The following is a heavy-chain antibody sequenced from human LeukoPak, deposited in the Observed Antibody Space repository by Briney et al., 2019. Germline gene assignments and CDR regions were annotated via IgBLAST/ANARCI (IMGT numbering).Heavy chain of an antibody. CDR1: GFTFSNYA. Sequence: GGSLRLSCAASGFTFSNYAMTWVRQAPGKGLEWVSGISAGGGNTNYADSVKGRFTISRDNAKNSLYLQMNSLRAEDTAVYYCARERYDAFDIWGQGTMVTVSS. D-gene: IGHD1-1*01. CDR3: ARERYDAFDI. V-gene: IGHV3-23*01. J-gene: IGHJ3*02. CDR2: ISAGGGNT.